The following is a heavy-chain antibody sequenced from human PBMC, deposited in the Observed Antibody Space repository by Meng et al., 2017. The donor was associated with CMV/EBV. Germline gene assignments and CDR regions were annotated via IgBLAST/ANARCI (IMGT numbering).Heavy chain of an antibody. Sequence: GESLKISCAASGFTISSNYMTWVRQAPGKGLEWVSLIYSGGSTYYADSVQGRFTISRDNSKNTLFLQMNSLRAEDTAVYYCARWDIVTTFRKDYYYYGMDVWGQGTTVTVSS. V-gene: IGHV3-53*01. J-gene: IGHJ6*02. CDR3: ARWDIVTTFRKDYYYYGMDV. D-gene: IGHD5-12*01. CDR2: IYSGGST. CDR1: GFTISSNY.